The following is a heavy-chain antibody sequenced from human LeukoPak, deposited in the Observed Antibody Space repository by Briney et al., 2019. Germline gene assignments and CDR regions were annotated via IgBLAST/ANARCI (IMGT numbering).Heavy chain of an antibody. V-gene: IGHV1-69*05. J-gene: IGHJ2*01. D-gene: IGHD3-10*01. Sequence: ASVKVSCKASGGTFNTNGITWVRQAPGEGLEWMGGIIPALRTANFAPKFQGRVTMTTDESTTTVYMELTSLRSEDTAMYFCARERLPRGGDYWYFDTWGRGTLVTVSS. CDR1: GGTFNTNG. CDR2: IIPALRTA. CDR3: ARERLPRGGDYWYFDT.